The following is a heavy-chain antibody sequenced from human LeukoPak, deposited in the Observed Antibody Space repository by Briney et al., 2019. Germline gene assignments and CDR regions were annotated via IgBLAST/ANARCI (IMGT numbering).Heavy chain of an antibody. CDR2: ISSSSSYI. CDR1: GFTFSSYS. J-gene: IGHJ4*02. V-gene: IGHV3-21*01. D-gene: IGHD3-9*01. Sequence: GGSLRLSCAASGFTFSSYSMNWVRQAPGKGLEWVSSISSSSSYIYYADSVKGRFTIARDNAKNSLYLQVNSLRAEDTAVYYCARLHYDVLTGPFDYWGQGTLVTVSS. CDR3: ARLHYDVLTGPFDY.